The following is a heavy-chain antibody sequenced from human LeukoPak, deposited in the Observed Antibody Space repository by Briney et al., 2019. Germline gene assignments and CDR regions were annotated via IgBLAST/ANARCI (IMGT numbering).Heavy chain of an antibody. D-gene: IGHD3-9*01. Sequence: GGSLRLSCAASGFTFSSYSMNWVRQAPGKGLEWVSSISSSSSYIYYADSVKGRSTISRDNAKNSLYLQMNSLRAEDTAVYYCARDGPEYYDILTGSIFDPWGQGTLVTVSS. CDR3: ARDGPEYYDILTGSIFDP. CDR1: GFTFSSYS. CDR2: ISSSSSYI. J-gene: IGHJ5*02. V-gene: IGHV3-21*01.